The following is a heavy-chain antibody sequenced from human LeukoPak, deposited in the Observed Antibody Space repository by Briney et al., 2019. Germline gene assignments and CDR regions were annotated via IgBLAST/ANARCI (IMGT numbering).Heavy chain of an antibody. CDR3: ARDLEVTTWNYFDY. V-gene: IGHV3-7*01. CDR1: GFTFSSYW. J-gene: IGHJ4*02. Sequence: GGSLRLSCAASGFTFSSYWMSWVRQAPGKGLEWVANIKQDGSEKYYVDPVKGRFTISRDNAKNSLYLQMNSLRAEDTAVYYCARDLEVTTWNYFDYWGQGTLVTVSS. D-gene: IGHD4-17*01. CDR2: IKQDGSEK.